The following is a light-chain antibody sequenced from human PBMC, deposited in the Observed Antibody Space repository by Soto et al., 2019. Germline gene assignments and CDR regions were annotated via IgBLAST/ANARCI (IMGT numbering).Light chain of an antibody. CDR1: QTISSW. J-gene: IGKJ5*01. V-gene: IGKV1-5*01. CDR2: DAS. CDR3: QQCNRYPIT. Sequence: DIQMTHSPSTLSGSVGDRVTITCRASQTISSWLAWYQQKPGKAPKLLIYDASSLESGVPSRFSGSGSGTEFTLTISSLQPDDSATYYCQQCNRYPITFGQGTRLEI.